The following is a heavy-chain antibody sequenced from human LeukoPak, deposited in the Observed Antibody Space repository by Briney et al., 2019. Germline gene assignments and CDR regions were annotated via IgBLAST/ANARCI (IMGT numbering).Heavy chain of an antibody. CDR2: IRSKANSYAT. V-gene: IGHV3-73*01. J-gene: IGHJ3*02. Sequence: GGSLRLSCAASGFTFSGSAMHWVRQASGKGLEWVGRIRSKANSYATAYAASVKGRFTISRDDSKSTAYLQMNSLKTEDTAVYYCTRLKRYGDYHNGDAFDIWGQGTMVTVSS. CDR1: GFTFSGSA. CDR3: TRLKRYGDYHNGDAFDI. D-gene: IGHD4-17*01.